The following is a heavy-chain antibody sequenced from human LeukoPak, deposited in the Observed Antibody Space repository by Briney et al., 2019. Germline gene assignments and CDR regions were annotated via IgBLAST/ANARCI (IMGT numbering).Heavy chain of an antibody. CDR3: AKERFGSYAYYYYYYMDV. Sequence: PSETLSLTCTVSGGSISSYYLSWIRQPAGKGLEWIGRIYTSGSTNYNPSLKSRVTMSVDTSKNQFSLKLSSVTAADTAVYYCAKERFGSYAYYYYYYMDVSGEGTTVTVSS. CDR1: GGSISSYY. V-gene: IGHV4-4*07. D-gene: IGHD1-26*01. J-gene: IGHJ6*03. CDR2: IYTSGST.